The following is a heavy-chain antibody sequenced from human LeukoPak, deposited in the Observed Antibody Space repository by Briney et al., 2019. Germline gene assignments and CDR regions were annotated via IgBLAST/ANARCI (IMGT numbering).Heavy chain of an antibody. Sequence: GGSLRLSCAASGFTFSDYYMSWLRQAPGKGLEWVSYISSSGSTIYYADSVEGRFTISRDNAKNSLFLQMNSLRAEDTAVYYCARVRSLEWPAPMDVWGIGTTVTVSS. CDR2: ISSSGSTI. V-gene: IGHV3-11*01. CDR3: ARVRSLEWPAPMDV. J-gene: IGHJ6*03. CDR1: GFTFSDYY. D-gene: IGHD3-3*01.